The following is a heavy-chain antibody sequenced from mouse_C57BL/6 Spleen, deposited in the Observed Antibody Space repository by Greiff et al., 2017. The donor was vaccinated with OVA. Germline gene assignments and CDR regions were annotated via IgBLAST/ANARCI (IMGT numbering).Heavy chain of an antibody. D-gene: IGHD2-2*01. Sequence: QVQLQQSGAELVKPGASVKISCKASGYAFSSYWMNWVKQRPGKGLEWIGQIYPGDGDTNYNGKFKGKATLTADKSSSTAYMQLSSLTSEDSAVYFCARDDGYDPLFDYWGQGTTLTVSS. J-gene: IGHJ2*01. CDR3: ARDDGYDPLFDY. V-gene: IGHV1-80*01. CDR2: IYPGDGDT. CDR1: GYAFSSYW.